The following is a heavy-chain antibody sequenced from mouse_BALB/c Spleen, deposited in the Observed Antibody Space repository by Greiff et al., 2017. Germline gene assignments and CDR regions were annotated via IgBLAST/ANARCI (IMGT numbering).Heavy chain of an antibody. V-gene: IGHV1S81*02. D-gene: IGHD2-3*01. J-gene: IGHJ2*01. CDR1: GYTFTSYW. Sequence: QVQLQQPGAELVKPGASVKLSCKASGYTFTSYWMHWVKQRPGQGLEWIGEINPSNGRTNYNEKFKSKATLTVDKSSSTAYMQLSSLTSEDSAVYYCARKGDCYYPNYFDYWGQGTTLTVSS. CDR3: ARKGDCYYPNYFDY. CDR2: INPSNGRT.